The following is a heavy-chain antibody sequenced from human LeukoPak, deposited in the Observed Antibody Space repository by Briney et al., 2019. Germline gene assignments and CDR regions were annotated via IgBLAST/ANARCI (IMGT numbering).Heavy chain of an antibody. V-gene: IGHV3-23*01. CDR3: ARAAFGAANNIVY. CDR2: ISGSGGST. Sequence: GGSLRLSCAASGFTFSSYAMSWVRQAPGKGLEWVSAISGSGGSTYYADSVRGRFTISRDNAKNSLYLQMNSLRAEDTAVYFCARAAFGAANNIVYWGQGTLVTVSS. J-gene: IGHJ4*02. D-gene: IGHD3-10*01. CDR1: GFTFSSYA.